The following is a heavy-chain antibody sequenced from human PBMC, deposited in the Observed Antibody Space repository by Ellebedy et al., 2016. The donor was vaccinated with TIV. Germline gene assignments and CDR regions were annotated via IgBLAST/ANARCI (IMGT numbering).Heavy chain of an antibody. V-gene: IGHV3-48*02. CDR1: GFTFGGHS. J-gene: IGHJ4*02. D-gene: IGHD6-19*01. CDR3: TRARVYSNGWYYPDF. CDR2: VSSSSSAI. Sequence: GESLKISCAASGFTFGGHSMTWVRQAQGKGLEWISAVSSSSSAIFSADSVKGRFSISRDNARNSLYLQMNTLRDEDTAVYYCTRARVYSNGWYYPDFWGQGTLVAVSS.